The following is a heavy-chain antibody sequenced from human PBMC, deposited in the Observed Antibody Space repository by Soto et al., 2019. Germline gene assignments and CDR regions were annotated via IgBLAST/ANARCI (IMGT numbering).Heavy chain of an antibody. CDR1: GGSISSGDYY. CDR2: IYYSGST. D-gene: IGHD1-7*01. J-gene: IGHJ4*02. V-gene: IGHV4-30-4*01. Sequence: QVQLQESGPGLVKPSQTLSLTCTVSGGSISSGDYYWSWIRQPPGKGLEWIGYIYYSGSTYYNPSLKSRVTISVDTSKNQFSLKLSSVTAADTAVYYCASGRSLELRWGYFDYWGQGTLVTVSS. CDR3: ASGRSLELRWGYFDY.